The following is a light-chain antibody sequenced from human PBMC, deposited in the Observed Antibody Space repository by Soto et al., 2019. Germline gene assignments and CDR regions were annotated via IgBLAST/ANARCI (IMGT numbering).Light chain of an antibody. J-gene: IGKJ1*01. CDR1: QRLLHDNGYNY. CDR3: MQSLETPWT. CDR2: LDS. V-gene: IGKV2-28*01. Sequence: DIVMTQSPLSLTVTPGEPASISCRSSQRLLHDNGYNYLEWYLQKPGQSPQLLIYLDSNRASGVPDRFSGSGSGTDFTLKISRVEAEDVVLYYCMQSLETPWTFGQGTKVEIK.